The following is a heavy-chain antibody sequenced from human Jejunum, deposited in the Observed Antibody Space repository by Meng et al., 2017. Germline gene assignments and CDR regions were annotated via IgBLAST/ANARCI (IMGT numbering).Heavy chain of an antibody. CDR3: ARNHGSGWYVDYFDY. Sequence: GGSLRLSCAASGFNLDTYLMTWVRQAPGKGLEWVASIEKDGSDKFYVDSVRGRFTISRDNAKNSLYLQMNSLRGEDTAVYFCARNHGSGWYVDYFDYWGQGTLVTVSS. V-gene: IGHV3-7*01. CDR1: GFNLDTYL. D-gene: IGHD6-19*01. CDR2: IEKDGSDK. J-gene: IGHJ4*02.